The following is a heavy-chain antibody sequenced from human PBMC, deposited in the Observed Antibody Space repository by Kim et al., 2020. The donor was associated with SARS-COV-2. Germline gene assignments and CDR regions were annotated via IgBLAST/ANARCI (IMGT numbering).Heavy chain of an antibody. Sequence: GESLKISCKGSGYSFTSYWISWVRQMPGKGLEWMGRIDPSDSYTNYSPSFQGHVTISADKSISTAYLQWSSLKASDTAMYYCARLAVDTAMVTGFDYWGQGTLVTVSS. D-gene: IGHD5-18*01. J-gene: IGHJ4*02. CDR1: GYSFTSYW. CDR2: IDPSDSYT. V-gene: IGHV5-10-1*01. CDR3: ARLAVDTAMVTGFDY.